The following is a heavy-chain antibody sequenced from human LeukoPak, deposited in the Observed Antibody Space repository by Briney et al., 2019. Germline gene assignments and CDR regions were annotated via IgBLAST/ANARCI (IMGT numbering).Heavy chain of an antibody. CDR1: GYTFTSYD. D-gene: IGHD3-22*01. V-gene: IGHV1-8*02. CDR3: ARAHRTYYYDSSGCFDY. Sequence: ASVKVSCKASGYTFTSYDINWVRQAPGQGLEWMGWLNPNSGNRGYAQKLQGRVTMTTDTSTSTAYMELRSLRSDDTAVYYCARAHRTYYYDSSGCFDYWGQGTLVTVSS. CDR2: LNPNSGNR. J-gene: IGHJ4*02.